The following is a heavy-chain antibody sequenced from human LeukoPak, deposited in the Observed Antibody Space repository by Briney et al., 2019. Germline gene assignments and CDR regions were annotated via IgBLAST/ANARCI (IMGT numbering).Heavy chain of an antibody. V-gene: IGHV4-34*01. D-gene: IGHD4-11*01. CDR1: GGSFSGYY. CDR3: ARGTTVTAKPLFDP. Sequence: SGTLSLTCAVYGGSFSGYYWSWIRQPPGKGLEWIGEINHSGSTNYNPSLKSRVTISVDTSKNQFSLKLSSVTAADTAVYYCARGTTVTAKPLFDPWGQGTLVTVSS. CDR2: INHSGST. J-gene: IGHJ5*02.